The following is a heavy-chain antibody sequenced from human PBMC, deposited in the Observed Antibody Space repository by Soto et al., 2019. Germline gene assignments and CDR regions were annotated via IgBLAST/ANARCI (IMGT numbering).Heavy chain of an antibody. CDR2: MSYDGFNK. D-gene: IGHD6-19*01. V-gene: IGHV3-30*03. J-gene: IGHJ4*02. Sequence: QVQLVESGGGVVQPGRSLRISCAASGFTFSDSAMHWVRQAPGKGLEWVAVMSYDGFNKYYADSVKGRFTISRDNSKNTLYLHVNSLRAEDTAVYYCSRRRYSSGWYSIAYCGQGTLVTVSS. CDR1: GFTFSDSA. CDR3: SRRRYSSGWYSIAY.